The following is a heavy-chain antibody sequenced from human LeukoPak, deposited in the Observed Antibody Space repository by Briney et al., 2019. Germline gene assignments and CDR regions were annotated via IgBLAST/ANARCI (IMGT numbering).Heavy chain of an antibody. CDR3: ARAVPRGYAFDI. Sequence: GASVKVSCKASGYAFTVYYMHWVRQAPGQGLEWMGWISAYNGNTNYAQKLQGRVTMTTDTSTSTAYMELRSLRSEDMAVYYCARAVPRGYAFDIWGQGTMVTVSS. CDR2: ISAYNGNT. CDR1: GYAFTVYY. V-gene: IGHV1-18*03. J-gene: IGHJ3*02. D-gene: IGHD3-10*01.